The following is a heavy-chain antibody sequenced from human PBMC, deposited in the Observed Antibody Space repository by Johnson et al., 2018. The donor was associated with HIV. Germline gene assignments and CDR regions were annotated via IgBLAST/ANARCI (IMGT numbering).Heavy chain of an antibody. CDR1: GFTFSSYG. J-gene: IGHJ3*02. CDR2: IYSGSTI. CDR3: AREYEAFEI. V-gene: IGHV3-NL1*01. Sequence: VQLVESGGGVVQPGRSLRLSCAASGFTFSSYGMHWVRQAPGKGLEWVAVIYSGSTIYYSDSVKGRFTISRDNTKNSLYLQMNSLRAEDTAVYYCAREYEAFEIWGQGTMVAVSS.